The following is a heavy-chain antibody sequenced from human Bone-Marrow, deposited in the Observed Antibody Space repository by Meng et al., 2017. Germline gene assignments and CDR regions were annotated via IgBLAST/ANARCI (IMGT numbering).Heavy chain of an antibody. CDR2: INSDGSST. Sequence: EVLLVESGGGLVQPGGSLRLSCVATGITFNNYWMHWVRQAPGKGLVWVSRINSDGSSTSYADSVKGRFTISRDNAKNTLYLQMNSLTAEDTAIYYCARVAWGFDYWGQGTLVTVSS. CDR3: ARVAWGFDY. J-gene: IGHJ4*02. CDR1: GITFNNYW. D-gene: IGHD7-27*01. V-gene: IGHV3-74*01.